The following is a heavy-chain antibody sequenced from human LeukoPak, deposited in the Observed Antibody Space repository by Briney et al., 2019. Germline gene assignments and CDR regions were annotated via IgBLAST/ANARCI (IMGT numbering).Heavy chain of an antibody. D-gene: IGHD5-12*01. Sequence: PSETLSLTCAVYGGSFSGYYCSWIRQPPGKGLEWIGEINHSGSTNYNPSLKSRVTISVDTSKSQFSLKLSSVTAADTAVYYCARVGYSGYVRGPFDYWGQGTLVTVSS. CDR1: GGSFSGYY. V-gene: IGHV4-34*01. CDR3: ARVGYSGYVRGPFDY. J-gene: IGHJ4*02. CDR2: INHSGST.